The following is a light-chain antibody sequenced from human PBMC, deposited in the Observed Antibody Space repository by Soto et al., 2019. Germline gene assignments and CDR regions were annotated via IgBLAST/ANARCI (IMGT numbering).Light chain of an antibody. V-gene: IGKV3-20*01. Sequence: EIGLTQSPGTLSLSPGERATLSCRASQSVSSSYLAWYQQKPGQAPRLLIYGASNRATGIPDRFSGSGSGTDFTLTISRLEPEDFAVYYCQQYGNSPWTFGQGTKVEI. CDR3: QQYGNSPWT. CDR2: GAS. J-gene: IGKJ1*01. CDR1: QSVSSSY.